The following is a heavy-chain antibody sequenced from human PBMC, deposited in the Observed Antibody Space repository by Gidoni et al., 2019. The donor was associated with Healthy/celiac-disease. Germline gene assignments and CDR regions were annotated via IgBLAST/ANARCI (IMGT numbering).Heavy chain of an antibody. CDR1: GFPFSSYA. CDR2: ISYDGSNK. J-gene: IGHJ4*02. V-gene: IGHV3-30-3*01. D-gene: IGHD3-3*01. Sequence: QVQLVESGGGVVQPGRSLRLSCAASGFPFSSYAMHWVRQAPGKGLEWVAVISYDGSNKYYADSVKGRFTISRDNSKNTLYLQMNSLRAEDTAVYYCARASLIFGVVIQDYFDYWGQGTLVTVSS. CDR3: ARASLIFGVVIQDYFDY.